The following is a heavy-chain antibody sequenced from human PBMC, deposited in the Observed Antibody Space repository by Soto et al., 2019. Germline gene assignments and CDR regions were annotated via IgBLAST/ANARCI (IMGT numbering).Heavy chain of an antibody. V-gene: IGHV4-39*01. CDR3: ARLFGEYSSGWYNYGMDV. CDR2: IYYSGST. D-gene: IGHD6-19*01. CDR1: GGSISSSSYY. Sequence: SETLSLTCTVSGGSISSSSYYWGWIRQPPGKGLEWIGSIYYSGSTYYNPSLKSRVTISVDTSKNQFSLKLSSVTAADTAVYYCARLFGEYSSGWYNYGMDVWDQGTTVTVSS. J-gene: IGHJ6*02.